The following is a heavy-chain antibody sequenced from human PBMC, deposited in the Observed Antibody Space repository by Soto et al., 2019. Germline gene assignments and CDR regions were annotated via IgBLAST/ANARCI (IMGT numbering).Heavy chain of an antibody. CDR2: IYYSGST. D-gene: IGHD6-13*01. CDR3: ARDQGAAGYYYYYGMDV. Sequence: SETLSLTCTVSGGSISSYYWSWIRQPPGKGLEWIGYIYYSGSTNYNPSLKSRVTISVDTSKNQFSLKLSSVTAADTAVYYCARDQGAAGYYYYYGMDVWGQGTTVT. V-gene: IGHV4-59*01. CDR1: GGSISSYY. J-gene: IGHJ6*02.